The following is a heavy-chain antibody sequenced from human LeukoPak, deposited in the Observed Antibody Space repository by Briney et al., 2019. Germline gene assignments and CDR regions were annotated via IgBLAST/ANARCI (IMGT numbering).Heavy chain of an antibody. CDR3: ARSYYYGSGSYFLGY. D-gene: IGHD3-10*01. Sequence: PSETLSLTCTVSGGSISSYYWSWIRQPPGKGLEWIGYIYYSGSTNYNPSLKSRVTISVDTSKNQFSLKLSSVTAADTAVYYCARSYYYGSGSYFLGYWGQGTLVTVSS. J-gene: IGHJ4*02. CDR2: IYYSGST. CDR1: GGSISSYY. V-gene: IGHV4-59*01.